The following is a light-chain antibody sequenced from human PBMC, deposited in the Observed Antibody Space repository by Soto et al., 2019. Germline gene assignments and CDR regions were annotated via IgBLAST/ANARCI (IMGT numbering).Light chain of an antibody. CDR3: QHLDTYWP. V-gene: IGKV1-5*01. CDR2: DAS. J-gene: IGKJ1*01. Sequence: IQMTQSPSTLSASVGDRVTITCRASHNIAKWLAWYQQKPGRAPRLLIYDASTLQTGVPSRFSGSGSGTECTRTISGLRPDDFATYYCQHLDTYWPFGQGTKVEIK. CDR1: HNIAKW.